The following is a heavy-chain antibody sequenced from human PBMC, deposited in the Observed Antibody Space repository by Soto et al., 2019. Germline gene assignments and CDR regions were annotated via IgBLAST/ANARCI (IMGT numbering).Heavy chain of an antibody. CDR3: ARFNGSGTNYYMDV. D-gene: IGHD3-10*01. Sequence: QVQLVQSGAELKKPGASAKVSCKASGYIFTSYGISWVRQAPGQGLEWMAWIGVDSGNTNYAQNFQGRVTMTTDTSASTAHMELRSLRSDDTAVYYCARFNGSGTNYYMDVWGKGTTVIVSS. V-gene: IGHV1-18*01. CDR1: GYIFTSYG. CDR2: IGVDSGNT. J-gene: IGHJ6*03.